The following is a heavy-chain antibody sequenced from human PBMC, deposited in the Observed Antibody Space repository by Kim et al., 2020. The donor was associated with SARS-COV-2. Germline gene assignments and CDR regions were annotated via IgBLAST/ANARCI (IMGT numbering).Heavy chain of an antibody. J-gene: IGHJ5*02. D-gene: IGHD2-2*01. Sequence: SETLSLTCTVSGGSISSSSYYWGWNRQPPGKGLEWIGCIYYSGSTYYNPSLKSRVTISVDTSKNQFSLKLSSVTAADTAVYYCARHVEDLVPAARDSWFDPWGQGTLVTVSS. V-gene: IGHV4-39*01. CDR1: GGSISSSSYY. CDR2: IYYSGST. CDR3: ARHVEDLVPAARDSWFDP.